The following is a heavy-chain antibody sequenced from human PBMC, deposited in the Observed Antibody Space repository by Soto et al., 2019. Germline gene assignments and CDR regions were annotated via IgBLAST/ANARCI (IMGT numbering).Heavy chain of an antibody. CDR1: GFTFSSYA. CDR2: ISYDGSNK. V-gene: IGHV3-30-3*01. Sequence: GGSLRLSCAASGFTFSSYAMHWVRQAPGKGLEWVAVISYDGSNKYYADSVKGRFTISRDNSKNTLYLQMNSLRAEDTAVYYCARDRDIVVVPAAMTPGGFDYWGQGTLVTVSS. D-gene: IGHD2-2*01. CDR3: ARDRDIVVVPAAMTPGGFDY. J-gene: IGHJ4*02.